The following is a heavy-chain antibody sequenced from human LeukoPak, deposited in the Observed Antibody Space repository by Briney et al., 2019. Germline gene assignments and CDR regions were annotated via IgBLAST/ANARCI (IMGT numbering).Heavy chain of an antibody. CDR2: IYTSGST. J-gene: IGHJ3*02. CDR1: GGSISSGRYY. Sequence: SETLSLTCTVSGGSISSGRYYWSWIRQPAGKGLEWIGRIYTSGSTNYNPSLKSRVTISVDTSKNQFSLKLSSVTAADTAVYYCARAAYYYDSSGYYDAFDIWGQGTMVTVSS. D-gene: IGHD3-22*01. V-gene: IGHV4-61*02. CDR3: ARAAYYYDSSGYYDAFDI.